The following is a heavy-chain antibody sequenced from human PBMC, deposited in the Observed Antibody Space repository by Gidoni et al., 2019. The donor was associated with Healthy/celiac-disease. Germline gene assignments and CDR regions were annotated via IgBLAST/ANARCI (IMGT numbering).Heavy chain of an antibody. CDR3: AKDRIAAAGRGLIY. CDR1: GLPFSTYG. CDR2: IRYDGSNK. Sequence: QVQLVESGGGVVQPGGSLRLSCAASGLPFSTYGMHWVRQAPGKGLEWVAFIRYDGSNKYYADSVKGRFTISRDNSKNTLYLQMNSLRAEDTAVYYCAKDRIAAAGRGLIYWGQGTLVTVSS. D-gene: IGHD6-13*01. V-gene: IGHV3-30*02. J-gene: IGHJ4*02.